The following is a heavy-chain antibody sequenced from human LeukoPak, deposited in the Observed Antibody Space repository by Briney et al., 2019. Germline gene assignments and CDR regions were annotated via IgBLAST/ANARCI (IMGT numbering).Heavy chain of an antibody. V-gene: IGHV4-39*01. CDR3: ARPRLAARGNGEYYYYMDV. J-gene: IGHJ6*03. CDR2: IYYSGST. D-gene: IGHD6-6*01. CDR1: GGSISSSSYY. Sequence: SETLSLTRTVSGGSISSSSYYWGWIRQPPGKGLEWIGRIYYSGSTYYNPSLKSRVTISVDTSKNQFSLKLSSVTAADTAVYYCARPRLAARGNGEYYYYMDVWGKGTTVTVSS.